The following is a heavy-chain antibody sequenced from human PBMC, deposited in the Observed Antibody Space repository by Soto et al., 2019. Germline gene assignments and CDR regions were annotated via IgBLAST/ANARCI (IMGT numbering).Heavy chain of an antibody. J-gene: IGHJ5*02. Sequence: SETLSLTCTVSGGSVSSGSYYWSWIRQPPGKGLEWIGYIYYSGSTNYNPSLKSRVTISVDTSKNQFSLKLSSVTAADTAVYYCARETVATMLWDNWFDPWGQGTLVTVSS. V-gene: IGHV4-61*01. CDR3: ARETVATMLWDNWFDP. D-gene: IGHD5-12*01. CDR2: IYYSGST. CDR1: GGSVSSGSYY.